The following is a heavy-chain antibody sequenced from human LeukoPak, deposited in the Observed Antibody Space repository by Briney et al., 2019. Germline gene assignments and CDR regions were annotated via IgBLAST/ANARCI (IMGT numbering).Heavy chain of an antibody. D-gene: IGHD3-22*01. CDR2: LYYSGST. Sequence: PSEALSLTCTVSGGSISSGSYYWGWIRQPPGKGLEWIGSLYYSGSTYYNPSLKSRVTISVDTSKNQFSLELSSVTAADTAVYYCATPGVSYYYDSSGYYGYWGQGTLVTVSS. J-gene: IGHJ4*02. CDR3: ATPGVSYYYDSSGYYGY. CDR1: GGSISSGSYY. V-gene: IGHV4-39*01.